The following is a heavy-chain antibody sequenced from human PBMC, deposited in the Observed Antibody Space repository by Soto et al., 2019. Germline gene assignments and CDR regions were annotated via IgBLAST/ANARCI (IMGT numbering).Heavy chain of an antibody. D-gene: IGHD3-10*01. CDR2: ISSSSSYI. CDR1: GFTFSSYS. J-gene: IGHJ4*02. Sequence: PGGSLRLACAASGFTFSSYSMNWVRQAPGKGLEWVSSISSSSSYIYYADTVKGRFTISRDNAKNSLYLQMNSLRAEDTAVYYCVRDGQYYYCSGSYYRQLDYWGQGTLVTVSS. CDR3: VRDGQYYYCSGSYYRQLDY. V-gene: IGHV3-21*01.